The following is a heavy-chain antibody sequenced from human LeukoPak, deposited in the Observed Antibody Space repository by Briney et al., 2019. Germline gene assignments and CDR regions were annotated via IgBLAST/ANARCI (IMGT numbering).Heavy chain of an antibody. CDR3: AREVSMVRGVISHNFDY. CDR1: GFTFSSYL. J-gene: IGHJ4*02. V-gene: IGHV3-7*05. D-gene: IGHD3-10*01. CDR2: IKQDGSEK. Sequence: QPGGSLRLSCAASGFTFSSYLMSWVRQAPGKGLEWVSNIKQDGSEKYYVDSVKGRFTISRDNAKNSLYLQMNSLRAEDTAVYYCAREVSMVRGVISHNFDYWGQGTLVTVSS.